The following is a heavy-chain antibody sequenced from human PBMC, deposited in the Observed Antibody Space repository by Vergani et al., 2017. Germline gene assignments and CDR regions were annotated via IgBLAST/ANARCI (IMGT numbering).Heavy chain of an antibody. CDR3: AGTGVVGFGEPNNWFDP. Sequence: QVQLVESGGGVVQPGRSLRLSCAASGFTFSSYGMHWVRQAPGKGVEWVAVIWYDGSNKYYADSVKGRFTISRDNSKNTLYLQLNSLRAEDTAVYYCAGTGVVGFGEPNNWFDPWGQGTLVTVSS. CDR2: IWYDGSNK. V-gene: IGHV3-33*01. D-gene: IGHD3-10*01. CDR1: GFTFSSYG. J-gene: IGHJ5*02.